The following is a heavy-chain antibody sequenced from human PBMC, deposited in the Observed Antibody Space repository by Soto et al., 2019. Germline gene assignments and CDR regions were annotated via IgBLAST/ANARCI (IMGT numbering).Heavy chain of an antibody. Sequence: SETLSLTCTVPGGSISRYYWSWSLQPPWKGLEWIGYIYYSGSTNYNPSLKSRVTISVDTSKNQFSLKLSSLTPADTAVYYCERDKGSDHYCDSIRYWCYFDYWGPGTLV. CDR3: ERDKGSDHYCDSIRYWCYFDY. J-gene: IGHJ4*02. CDR2: IYYSGST. V-gene: IGHV4-59*01. D-gene: IGHD3-22*01. CDR1: GGSISRYY.